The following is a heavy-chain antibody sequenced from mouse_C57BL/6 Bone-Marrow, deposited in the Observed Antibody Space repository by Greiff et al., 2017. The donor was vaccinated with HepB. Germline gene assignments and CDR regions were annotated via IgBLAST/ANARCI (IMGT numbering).Heavy chain of an antibody. CDR3: ARFSSYWYFDV. Sequence: DVQLVESGGGLVKPGGSLKLSCAASGFTFSDYGMHWVRQAPEKGLEWVAYISSGSSTIYYADTVKGRFTISRDNAKNTLFLQMTSLRSEDTAMYYCARFSSYWYFDVWGTGTTVTVSS. V-gene: IGHV5-17*01. CDR1: GFTFSDYG. J-gene: IGHJ1*03. CDR2: ISSGSSTI. D-gene: IGHD1-1*01.